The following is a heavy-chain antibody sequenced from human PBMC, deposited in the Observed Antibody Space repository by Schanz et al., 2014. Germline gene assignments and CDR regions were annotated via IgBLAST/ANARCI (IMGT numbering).Heavy chain of an antibody. V-gene: IGHV3-66*01. J-gene: IGHJ4*02. Sequence: EVQLVESGGGLVQPGGSLRLSCAASGFSVGNKYMNWVRQAPGKGLEWVSFIHIGGNTYYADSVKGRFTISRDNSKNTVYIQMNSLRAEDTAVYYCARGGPAYYFDDWGQGTLXTVSS. CDR1: GFSVGNKY. CDR3: ARGGPAYYFDD. CDR2: IHIGGNT.